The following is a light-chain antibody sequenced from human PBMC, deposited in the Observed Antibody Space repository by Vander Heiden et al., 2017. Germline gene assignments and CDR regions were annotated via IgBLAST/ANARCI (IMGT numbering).Light chain of an antibody. CDR2: DAS. Sequence: DIQMTQSPSTLSASVGARVTITCRASQSISSWLAWYQQKPGKAPKLRIYDASSLESGVPSRFSGSGSGTEFTLTISSLQPDDFATYYCQQYNSQFTFGPGTKVDIK. V-gene: IGKV1-5*01. CDR3: QQYNSQFT. CDR1: QSISSW. J-gene: IGKJ3*01.